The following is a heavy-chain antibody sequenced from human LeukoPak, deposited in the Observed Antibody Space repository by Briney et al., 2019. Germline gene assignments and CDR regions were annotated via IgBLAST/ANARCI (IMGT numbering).Heavy chain of an antibody. CDR1: SGSISTSNYY. CDR3: ARESPPDDAFDI. Sequence: SDTLTLTCTVSSGSISTSNYYWGWVRQPPGKGLEWIGSIYYSGSTYYNPSLKSRVTISVDTSKNQFSLKLSSVTAADTAVYYCARESPPDDAFDIWGQGTMVTVSS. CDR2: IYYSGST. J-gene: IGHJ3*02. V-gene: IGHV4-39*02.